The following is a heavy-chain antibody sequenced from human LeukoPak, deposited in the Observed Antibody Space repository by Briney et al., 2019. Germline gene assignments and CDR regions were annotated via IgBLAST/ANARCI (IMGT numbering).Heavy chain of an antibody. CDR1: GYTFTGYY. V-gene: IGHV1-2*02. CDR3: ARDQTGYDLWSGYYKYYFDY. CDR2: INPNSGGT. J-gene: IGHJ4*02. D-gene: IGHD3-3*01. Sequence: ASVKVSCKASGYTFTGYYMHWVRQAPGQGLEWMGWINPNSGGTNYAQKFQGRVTKTRDTSISTAYMELSRLRSDDTAVYYCARDQTGYDLWSGYYKYYFDYWGQGTLVTVSS.